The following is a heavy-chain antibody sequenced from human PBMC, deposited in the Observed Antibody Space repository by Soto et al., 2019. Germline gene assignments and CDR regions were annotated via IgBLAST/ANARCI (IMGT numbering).Heavy chain of an antibody. CDR1: GGTFSSYA. CDR2: IIPIFGTA. J-gene: IGHJ5*02. V-gene: IGHV1-69*13. CDR3: ARGTFQDIVTWFDP. Sequence: GASVKVSCKASGGTFSSYAISWVRQAPGQGLEWMGGIIPIFGTANYAQKFQGRVTITADESTSTAYMELSSLRSEDTAVYYCARGTFQDIVTWFDPWGQGTLVTVSS. D-gene: IGHD2-15*01.